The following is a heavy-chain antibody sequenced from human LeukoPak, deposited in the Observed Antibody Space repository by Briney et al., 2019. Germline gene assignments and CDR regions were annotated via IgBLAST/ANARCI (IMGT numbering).Heavy chain of an antibody. Sequence: SVKVSCKASGGTFSSYAISWVRQAPGQGLEWMGRIIPIFGIANYAQKFQGRVTITADKSTSTAYMELSSLRSEDTAVYYCARDYVAPYYYYGMDVWGQGTTVTFSS. CDR1: GGTFSSYA. V-gene: IGHV1-69*04. J-gene: IGHJ6*02. CDR2: IIPIFGIA. D-gene: IGHD3-16*01. CDR3: ARDYVAPYYYYGMDV.